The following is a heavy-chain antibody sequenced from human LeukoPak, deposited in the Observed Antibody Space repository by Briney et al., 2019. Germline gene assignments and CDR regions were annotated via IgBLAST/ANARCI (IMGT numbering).Heavy chain of an antibody. D-gene: IGHD5-12*01. CDR3: ARVGYSGYDYDY. CDR2: IFSDGIRK. Sequence: GGSLSLSCATSGFTFSTYGMEWVRQAPGKGLEWVAIIFSDGIRKYYADSVKGRFTISRDISRSTLYLEMNSLRAEDTAVYYCARVGYSGYDYDYWGQGTLVTVSS. J-gene: IGHJ4*02. V-gene: IGHV3-30*12. CDR1: GFTFSTYG.